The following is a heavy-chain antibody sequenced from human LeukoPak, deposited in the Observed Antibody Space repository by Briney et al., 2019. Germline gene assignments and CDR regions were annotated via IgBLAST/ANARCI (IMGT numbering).Heavy chain of an antibody. V-gene: IGHV4-30-2*02. CDR1: GGSISSGGYS. Sequence: SETLSLTCAVSGGSISSGGYSWSWIRQPPGKGLEWIGYIYYSGSTYYADSVKGRFTISRDNSKNTLYLQMNSLRAEDTALYYCAKGYTDFDFWGQGTLVTVSS. J-gene: IGHJ4*02. CDR3: AKGYTDFDF. D-gene: IGHD3-16*02. CDR2: IYYSGST.